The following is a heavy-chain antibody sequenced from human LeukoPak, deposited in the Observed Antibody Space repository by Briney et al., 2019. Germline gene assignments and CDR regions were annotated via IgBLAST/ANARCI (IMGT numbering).Heavy chain of an antibody. Sequence: GGSLRLSCAASGFTLNNAWMSWVRQAPGKGLEWVGRIKSKTDGGTIDYAAPVIGRFTISRDDSKNTLYLQMNSLKIEDTAVYFCSTASFGDYYSFDYWGQGTLVTVSS. V-gene: IGHV3-15*01. CDR1: GFTLNNAW. CDR2: IKSKTDGGTI. J-gene: IGHJ4*02. D-gene: IGHD4-17*01. CDR3: STASFGDYYSFDY.